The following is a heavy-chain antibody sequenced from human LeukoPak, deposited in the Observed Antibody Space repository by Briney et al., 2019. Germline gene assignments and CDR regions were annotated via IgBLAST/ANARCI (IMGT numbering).Heavy chain of an antibody. Sequence: RPSETLSLTCTVSGGSISSYYWSWIRQPPGKGLEWIGYIYYSGSTYYNPSLKSRVTISVDTSKNQFSLKLSSVTAADTAVYYCARVESQPLGGYWGQGTLVTVSS. D-gene: IGHD3-16*01. CDR3: ARVESQPLGGY. J-gene: IGHJ4*02. V-gene: IGHV4-59*08. CDR1: GGSISSYY. CDR2: IYYSGST.